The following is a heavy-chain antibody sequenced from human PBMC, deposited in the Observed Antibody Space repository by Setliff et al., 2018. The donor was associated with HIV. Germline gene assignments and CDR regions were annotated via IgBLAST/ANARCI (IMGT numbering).Heavy chain of an antibody. Sequence: SETLSLTCSVSGGSISSGSYYWTWIRQPAGKGLEWLGRISTSGRTSYNPSLKSRVTISVDTSKNQFSLKLSSVTAADTAVYYCARHSPSDYWGQGTLVTVSS. V-gene: IGHV4-61*02. CDR1: GGSISSGSYY. J-gene: IGHJ4*02. CDR3: ARHSPSDY. CDR2: ISTSGRT.